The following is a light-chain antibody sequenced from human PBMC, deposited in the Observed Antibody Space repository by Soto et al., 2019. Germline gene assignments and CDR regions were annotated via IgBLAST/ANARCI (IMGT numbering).Light chain of an antibody. CDR3: ETWDSNTHV. Sequence: QLVLTQSSSASASLGSSVKLTCTLSSGHSSYIIAWHQQQPGKAPRYLMKVEGSGSYNKGSGVPDRFSGSSSGADRYLTISNLQFEDEADYYCETWDSNTHVFGTGTKVTVL. CDR2: VEGSGSY. CDR1: SGHSSYI. J-gene: IGLJ1*01. V-gene: IGLV4-60*02.